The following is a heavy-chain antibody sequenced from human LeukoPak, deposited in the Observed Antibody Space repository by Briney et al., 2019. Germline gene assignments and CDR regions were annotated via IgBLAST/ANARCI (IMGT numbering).Heavy chain of an antibody. CDR3: ARAGNDWNTGYYFDY. CDR1: GYTFTGYY. V-gene: IGHV1-2*02. Sequence: ASVKVSCKASGYTFTGYYMHWVRQAPGQGLEWMGWINPNSGGTNYAQKFQGRVTMTRDTSISTAYMELSRLRSDDTALYYCARAGNDWNTGYYFDYWGQGTLVTVSS. CDR2: INPNSGGT. D-gene: IGHD1/OR15-1a*01. J-gene: IGHJ4*02.